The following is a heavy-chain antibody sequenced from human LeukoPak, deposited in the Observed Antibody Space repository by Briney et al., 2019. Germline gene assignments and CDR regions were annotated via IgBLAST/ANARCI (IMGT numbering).Heavy chain of an antibody. Sequence: GGSLRLSCAASGFNLSNYGMHWVRQAPGKGLEWVAVISYEGSDKYYADSVKGRFTISRDNAKNSLYLQMNSLRAEDTAVYYCARDATAIPFDYWGQGTLVTVSS. CDR2: ISYEGSDK. V-gene: IGHV3-30*03. CDR1: GFNLSNYG. CDR3: ARDATAIPFDY. J-gene: IGHJ4*02.